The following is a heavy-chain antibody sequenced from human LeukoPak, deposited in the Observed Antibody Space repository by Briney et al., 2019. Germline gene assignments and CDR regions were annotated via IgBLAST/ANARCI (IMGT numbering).Heavy chain of an antibody. D-gene: IGHD3-22*01. CDR3: AKGLMVITTRDAFDI. CDR1: GFTFSSYE. Sequence: GGSLRLSCAASGFTFSSYEMNWVRQAPGKGLEWVAYIDFSGSTIYHADSVKGRFTISRDNSKNTLYLQMNSLRAEDTAVYYCAKGLMVITTRDAFDIWGQGTMVTVSS. J-gene: IGHJ3*02. CDR2: IDFSGSTI. V-gene: IGHV3-48*03.